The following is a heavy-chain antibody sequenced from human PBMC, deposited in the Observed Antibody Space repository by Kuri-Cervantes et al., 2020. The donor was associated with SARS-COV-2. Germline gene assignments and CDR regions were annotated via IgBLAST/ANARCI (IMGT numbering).Heavy chain of an antibody. CDR3: ARKGDWAYFDY. CDR1: RYTFTYYY. V-gene: IGHV1-2*02. D-gene: IGHD3-9*01. J-gene: IGHJ4*02. Sequence: ASVKVSCKASRYTFTYYYIHWVRQAPGQGLEWMGSINPNSGDTNYAQRFQGRVIMTRDTSITTAYMGLSRLTSDDTAVYYCARKGDWAYFDYWCQGTLVTVSS. CDR2: INPNSGDT.